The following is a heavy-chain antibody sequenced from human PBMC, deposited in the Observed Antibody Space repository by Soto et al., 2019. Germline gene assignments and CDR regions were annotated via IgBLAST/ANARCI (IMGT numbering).Heavy chain of an antibody. CDR3: AKPYYYDSSGTSPSDY. Sequence: QVQLVESGGGVVQPGRSLRLSCAASGFTFSSYGMHWVRQAPGKGLEWVAVISYDGSNKYYADSVKGRFTISRDNSKNTLYLQMNSLRADDTAVYYCAKPYYYDSSGTSPSDYWGQGTLVTVSS. D-gene: IGHD3-22*01. CDR1: GFTFSSYG. CDR2: ISYDGSNK. J-gene: IGHJ4*02. V-gene: IGHV3-30*18.